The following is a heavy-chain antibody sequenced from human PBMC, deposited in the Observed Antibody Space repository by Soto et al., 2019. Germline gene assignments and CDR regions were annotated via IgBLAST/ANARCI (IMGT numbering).Heavy chain of an antibody. CDR3: AKEGATGGFDY. CDR1: GFTFSSYG. CDR2: ISYDGSNK. J-gene: IGHJ4*02. D-gene: IGHD1-26*01. V-gene: IGHV3-30*18. Sequence: GGSLRLSCAASGFTFSSYGMHWVRQAPGKGLEWVGVISYDGSNKYYADSVKGRFTISRDNSKNTLYLQMNSLRAEDTAVYYCAKEGATGGFDYWGQGTLVTVSS.